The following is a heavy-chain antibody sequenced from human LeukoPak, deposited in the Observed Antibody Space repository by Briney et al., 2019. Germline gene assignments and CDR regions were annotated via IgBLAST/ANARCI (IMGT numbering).Heavy chain of an antibody. Sequence: PGRSLRLSCAASGFTFSNYAMIWVRQAPGKGLEWVANIKEDGSGKYYVDSVKGRFTISRDNAKNSLYLQMNSLRAEDTAVYSCACMPPSNYDSSGQPLDYWGQGTLVTVSS. J-gene: IGHJ4*02. CDR2: IKEDGSGK. CDR1: GFTFSNYA. V-gene: IGHV3-7*01. D-gene: IGHD3-22*01. CDR3: ACMPPSNYDSSGQPLDY.